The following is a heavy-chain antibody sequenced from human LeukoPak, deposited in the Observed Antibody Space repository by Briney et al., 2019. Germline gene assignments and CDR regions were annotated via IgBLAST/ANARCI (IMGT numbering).Heavy chain of an antibody. D-gene: IGHD3-3*01. CDR3: ARAETKYYDFWSGYSTDAFDI. Sequence: SETLSLTCAVSGGSISSGGYYWSWIRQPPGKGLEWIGYIYYSGSTYYNPSLKSRVTISVDTSKNQFSLKLSSVTAADTAVYYCARAETKYYDFWSGYSTDAFDIWGQGTMVTVSS. CDR2: IYYSGST. V-gene: IGHV4-30-4*01. CDR1: GGSISSGGYY. J-gene: IGHJ3*02.